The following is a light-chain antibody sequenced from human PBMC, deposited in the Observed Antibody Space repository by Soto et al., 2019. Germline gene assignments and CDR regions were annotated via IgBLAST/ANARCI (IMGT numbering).Light chain of an antibody. J-gene: IGLJ3*02. CDR3: SSYTSTSAGV. V-gene: IGLV2-14*01. CDR1: NSDVGAYNY. Sequence: QSALTQPASVSGSPGQSITISCSGTNSDVGAYNYVSWYQHHPGKVPKLMIYEVSNRPSGISNRFSGSKSGNTASLTISGLQAEDEADYYCSSYTSTSAGVFGGGTKLTVL. CDR2: EVS.